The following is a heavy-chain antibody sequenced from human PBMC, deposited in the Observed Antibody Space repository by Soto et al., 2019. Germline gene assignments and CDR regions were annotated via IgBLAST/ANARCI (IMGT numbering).Heavy chain of an antibody. CDR2: INHSGST. D-gene: IGHD5-12*01. V-gene: IGHV4-34*01. J-gene: IGHJ3*02. CDR3: ARAARNVDIVATGYAFDI. CDR1: GGSFSGYY. Sequence: PSETLSLTYAVYGGSFSGYYCSWIRQPPGKAQEWIGEINHSGSTNYNPSLKSRVTISVDTSKNQFSLKLSSVTAADTAVYYCARAARNVDIVATGYAFDIWGQGTMVTVSS.